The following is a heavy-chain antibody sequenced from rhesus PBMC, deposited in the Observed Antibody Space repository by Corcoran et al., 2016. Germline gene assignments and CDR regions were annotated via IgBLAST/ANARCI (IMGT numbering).Heavy chain of an antibody. D-gene: IGHD2-39*01. CDR2: ISCSGGST. V-gene: IGHV4-173*01. CDR3: AGWRWGVWNYFDY. Sequence: QLQLQESGPGLVKPSETLSLTCAVSGGSISSNYWSWIRQPPGKGLECIGRISCSGGSTDYNPSLKSRVTISTDTSKNQFALKLSSVTAADTAVYYCAGWRWGVWNYFDYWGQGVLVTVSS. J-gene: IGHJ4*01. CDR1: GGSISSNY.